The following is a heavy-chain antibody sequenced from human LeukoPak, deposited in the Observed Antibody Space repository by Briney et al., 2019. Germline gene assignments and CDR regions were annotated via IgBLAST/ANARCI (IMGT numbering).Heavy chain of an antibody. CDR2: ISDSGST. CDR1: GGSISSHY. V-gene: IGHV4-59*11. Sequence: SETLSLTCTVSGGSISSHYWSWIRRPPGKGLEWVGYISDSGSTTYNPSLKSRVTISVDTSKNQFSLKLSSVTAADTAVYYCAGDKAPWSCSTLPFFGFGFWGQGGLVTVSS. J-gene: IGHJ4*02. D-gene: IGHD3-3*01. CDR3: AGDKAPWSCSTLPFFGFGF.